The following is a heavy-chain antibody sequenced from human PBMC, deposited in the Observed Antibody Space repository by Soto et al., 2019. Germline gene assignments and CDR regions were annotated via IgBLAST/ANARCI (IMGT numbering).Heavy chain of an antibody. CDR2: INPNSGGT. CDR1: GYTFTGYY. D-gene: IGHD2-2*02. Sequence: ASVKVSCKASGYTFTGYYMHWVRQAPGQGLEWMGWINPNSGGTNYAQKFQGWVTMTRDTSISTAYMELSRLRSDDTAVYYCARSYCSSTSCYILDAFDIWXQGTMVTVSS. CDR3: ARSYCSSTSCYILDAFDI. J-gene: IGHJ3*02. V-gene: IGHV1-2*04.